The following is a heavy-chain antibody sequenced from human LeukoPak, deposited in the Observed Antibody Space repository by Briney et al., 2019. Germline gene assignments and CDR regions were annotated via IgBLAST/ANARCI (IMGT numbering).Heavy chain of an antibody. J-gene: IGHJ3*02. Sequence: SQTLSLTCALSGGSITSGGYYWSWIRQPPGKGLEWIGSIYHSGSTYYNPSLKSRVTISVDRSKNQFSLKLSSVTAADTAVYYCARVNYGGAFDIWGQGTMVTVSS. CDR1: GGSITSGGYY. V-gene: IGHV4-30-2*01. CDR2: IYHSGST. D-gene: IGHD4-23*01. CDR3: ARVNYGGAFDI.